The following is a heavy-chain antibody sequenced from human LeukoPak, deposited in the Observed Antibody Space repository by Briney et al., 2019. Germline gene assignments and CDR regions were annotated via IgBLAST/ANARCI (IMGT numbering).Heavy chain of an antibody. D-gene: IGHD3-10*01. CDR3: AKRGYASGTYSLSSHVDY. CDR1: GFTFSSYW. Sequence: GGSLRLSCAASGFTFSSYWMSWVRQAPGKGLEWVANIKQDGSEKYYVDSVKGRFTISRDNAKNSLYLQMNSLRAEDTAVYYCAKRGYASGTYSLSSHVDYWGQGTLVTVSS. CDR2: IKQDGSEK. J-gene: IGHJ4*02. V-gene: IGHV3-7*01.